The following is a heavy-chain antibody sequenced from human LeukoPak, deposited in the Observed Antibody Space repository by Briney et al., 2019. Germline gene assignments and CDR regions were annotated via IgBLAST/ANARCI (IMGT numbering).Heavy chain of an antibody. CDR3: VVVAATGDAFDI. Sequence: AAVKVSCKASGGTPSSYAISWVRPAPGQGLEWMGRIIPIFGIANYAQKFQGRVTITADKSTSTAYMELSSLGSEDTAVYDCVVVAATGDAFDIGGQGTMVSVSS. CDR2: IIPIFGIA. V-gene: IGHV1-69*04. J-gene: IGHJ3*02. D-gene: IGHD2-15*01. CDR1: GGTPSSYA.